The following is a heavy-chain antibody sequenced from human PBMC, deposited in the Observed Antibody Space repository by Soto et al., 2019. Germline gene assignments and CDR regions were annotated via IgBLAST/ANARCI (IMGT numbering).Heavy chain of an antibody. CDR1: GGSISSGDYY. CDR3: ARWWSGSRQGFDP. J-gene: IGHJ5*02. CDR2: IYYSGST. V-gene: IGHV4-31*03. D-gene: IGHD3-3*01. Sequence: QVQLQESGPGLVKPSQTLSLTCTVSGGSISSGDYYWSWIRQHPGKGLEWIGYIYYSGSTYYNPSRMHRINLTINTSKNQFSLKLSSVPAADTAVYYCARWWSGSRQGFDPWGQGTLVTVSS.